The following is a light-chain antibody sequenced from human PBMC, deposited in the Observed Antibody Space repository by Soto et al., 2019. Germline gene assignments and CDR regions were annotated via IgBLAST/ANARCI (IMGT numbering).Light chain of an antibody. CDR1: SSNIGNNT. J-gene: IGLJ2*01. CDR3: AAWDDGLNGVV. V-gene: IGLV1-44*01. CDR2: MNS. Sequence: QSVLTQPPSASGTPGQRVTISCSGSSSNIGNNTVNWYQQLPGSAPKLLVYMNSLRPSGFPDRFSGSKSGTSASLAISWLQSEDEADYYCAAWDDGLNGVVFGGGTKLTVL.